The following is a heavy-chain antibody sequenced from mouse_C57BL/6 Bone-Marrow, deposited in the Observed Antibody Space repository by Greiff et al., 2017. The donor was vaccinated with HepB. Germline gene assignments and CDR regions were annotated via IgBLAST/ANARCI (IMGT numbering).Heavy chain of an antibody. Sequence: EVQLQQSGAELVRPGASVKLSCTASGFNIKDDYMHWVKQRPEQGLEWIGWIDPENGDTEYASKFQGKATITADTSSNTAYLQLSSLTSEDTAVYYCTTLDGYFYYFDYWGQGTTLTVSS. V-gene: IGHV14-4*01. D-gene: IGHD2-3*01. J-gene: IGHJ2*01. CDR2: IDPENGDT. CDR1: GFNIKDDY. CDR3: TTLDGYFYYFDY.